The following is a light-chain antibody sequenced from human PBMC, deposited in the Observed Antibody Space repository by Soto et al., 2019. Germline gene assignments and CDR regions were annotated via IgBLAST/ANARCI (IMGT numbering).Light chain of an antibody. J-gene: IGKJ5*01. CDR1: QSVSSN. Sequence: EIVLTQSPGTLSSSPGERITLSCRASQSVSSNYLAWYQPKPGQAPSLXXYGASTRATGIPARFSGSGSGTELTLTISSLQSEDFAVYYCQQFHNWPPITFGQGTRLEIK. CDR2: GAS. CDR3: QQFHNWPPIT. V-gene: IGKV3-15*01.